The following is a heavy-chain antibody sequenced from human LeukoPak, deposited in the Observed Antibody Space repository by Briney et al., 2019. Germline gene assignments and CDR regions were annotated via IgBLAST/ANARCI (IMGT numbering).Heavy chain of an antibody. D-gene: IGHD4-17*01. Sequence: SETLSLTCTVSGGSISSGSYYWSWIRQPAGKGLEWIGRIYTSGSTNYNPSLKSRVTISVDTSKNQFSLKLSSVTAADTAVYYCARESGYGDYGLYYYYYYMDVWGKGTTVTISS. J-gene: IGHJ6*03. CDR1: GGSISSGSYY. CDR2: IYTSGST. CDR3: ARESGYGDYGLYYYYYYMDV. V-gene: IGHV4-61*02.